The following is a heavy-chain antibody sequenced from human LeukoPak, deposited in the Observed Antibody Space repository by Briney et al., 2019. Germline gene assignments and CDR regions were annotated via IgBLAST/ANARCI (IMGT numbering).Heavy chain of an antibody. CDR1: GFTFSSYE. Sequence: GGSLRLSCAASGFTFSSYEMNWVRQAPGKGLEWVANIKQDGSEKYYVDSVKGRFTTSRDNAKNTLNLQINSLRAEDTAVYYCARGLYWFDPWGQGTLVTVSS. CDR2: IKQDGSEK. J-gene: IGHJ5*02. V-gene: IGHV3-7*01. CDR3: ARGLYWFDP.